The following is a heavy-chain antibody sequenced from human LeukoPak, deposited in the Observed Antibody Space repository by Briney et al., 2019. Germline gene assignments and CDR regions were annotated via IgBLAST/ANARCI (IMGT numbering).Heavy chain of an antibody. V-gene: IGHV1-2*02. J-gene: IGHJ4*02. CDR3: ARDPPGSIAARRIFDF. CDR2: INPNGGDT. D-gene: IGHD6-6*01. CDR1: GYTFTDYY. Sequence: GASVKVSCKTSGYTFTDYYVHWVRQAPGQGLEWMGWINPNGGDTKYEQKFQGRVTMTRDTSISTAYMELSRLSYDDTAMYYCARDPPGSIAARRIFDFWGQGTLVTVSS.